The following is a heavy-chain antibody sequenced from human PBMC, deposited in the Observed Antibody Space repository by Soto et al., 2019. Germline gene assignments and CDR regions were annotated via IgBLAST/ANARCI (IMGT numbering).Heavy chain of an antibody. J-gene: IGHJ3*02. V-gene: IGHV1-3*01. CDR2: INAGNGNT. Sequence: QVQLVQSGAEVKKPGASVKVSCKASGYTFTSYAMHWVRQAPGQRLEWMGWINAGNGNTKYSQKFQGTVTITRDTTASTAYIELSSLRSEDTAGYYWARDRGGEWELRFGAFDIWGQGTMVTVSS. CDR1: GYTFTSYA. CDR3: ARDRGGEWELRFGAFDI. D-gene: IGHD1-26*01.